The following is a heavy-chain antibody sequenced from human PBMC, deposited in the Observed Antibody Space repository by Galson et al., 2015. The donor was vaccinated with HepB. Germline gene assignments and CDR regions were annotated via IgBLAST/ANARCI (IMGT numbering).Heavy chain of an antibody. CDR3: ARFGITMVRGVINSYFDY. J-gene: IGHJ4*02. CDR1: GFTFSSYA. V-gene: IGHV3-30-3*01. CDR2: ISYGGSNK. Sequence: SLRLSCAASGFTFSSYAMHWVRQAPGKGLEWVAVISYGGSNKYYADSVKGRFTISRDNSKNTLYLQMNSLRAEDTAVYYCARFGITMVRGVINSYFDYWGQGTLVTVSS. D-gene: IGHD3-10*01.